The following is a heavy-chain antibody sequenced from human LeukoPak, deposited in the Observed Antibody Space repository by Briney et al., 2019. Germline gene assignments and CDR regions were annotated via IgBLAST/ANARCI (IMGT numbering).Heavy chain of an antibody. J-gene: IGHJ5*02. Sequence: SVKVSCKASGGTFSSYAISWVRQAPGQGLEWMGGIIPIFGTANYAQKFQGRVTITADESTSTAYMELSSLRSEDTAVYYCASFLGEGCSSTSCYIASWFDPWAREPWSPSPQ. CDR3: ASFLGEGCSSTSCYIASWFDP. CDR2: IIPIFGTA. V-gene: IGHV1-69*01. CDR1: GGTFSSYA. D-gene: IGHD2-2*02.